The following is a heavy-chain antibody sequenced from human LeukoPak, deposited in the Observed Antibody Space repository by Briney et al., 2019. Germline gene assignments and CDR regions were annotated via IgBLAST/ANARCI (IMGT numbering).Heavy chain of an antibody. CDR1: GGSITSGFS. J-gene: IGHJ6*02. Sequence: SETLSLTCTVSGGSITSGFSWTWIRQPAGKGLEWIGRICISGSTDYNVSLKSRITISMDTSKNQFSLEMNSVTAADTAVYYCARHSVVVAATRYYYYGMDVWGQGTTVTVSS. CDR3: ARHSVVVAATRYYYYGMDV. D-gene: IGHD2-15*01. V-gene: IGHV4-61*02. CDR2: ICISGST.